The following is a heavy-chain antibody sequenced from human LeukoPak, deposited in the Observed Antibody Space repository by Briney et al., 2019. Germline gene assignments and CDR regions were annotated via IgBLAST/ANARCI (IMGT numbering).Heavy chain of an antibody. CDR2: ISVSGTRT. V-gene: IGHV3-48*03. CDR3: ATGWGAF. D-gene: IGHD6-19*01. J-gene: IGHJ4*02. CDR1: GFXLSSQD. Sequence: GSLRLSXAASGFXLSSQDMRWVRQAPGKGLECVSSISVSGTRTYYADSVKGRFTLSRDNAENSVYLQLNSLRVDDTAIYYCATGWGAFWGQGTRVTVSS.